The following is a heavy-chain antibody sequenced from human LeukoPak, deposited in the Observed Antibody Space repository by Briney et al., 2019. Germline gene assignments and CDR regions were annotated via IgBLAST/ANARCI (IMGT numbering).Heavy chain of an antibody. CDR2: IYHSGST. D-gene: IGHD4-11*01. V-gene: IGHV4-4*02. J-gene: IGHJ6*03. CDR1: GGSISSSNW. CDR3: ARVRSYSNYFGYYYYMDV. Sequence: PSGTLSLTCAVSGGSISSSNWWSWVRQPPGKGLEWIGEIYHSGSTNYNPSLRSRVTISVDTSKNQFSLKLSSVTAADTAVYYCARVRSYSNYFGYYYYMDVWGKGTTVTVSS.